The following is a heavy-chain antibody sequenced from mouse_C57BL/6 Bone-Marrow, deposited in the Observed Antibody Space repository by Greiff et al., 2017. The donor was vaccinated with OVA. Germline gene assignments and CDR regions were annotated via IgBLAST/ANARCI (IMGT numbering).Heavy chain of an antibody. CDR3: GRSYDGFPHWYFDV. CDR1: GFSLNSYA. CDR2: IWTGGGT. V-gene: IGHV2-9-1*01. D-gene: IGHD2-3*01. J-gene: IGHJ1*03. Sequence: VKLMESGPGLVAPSQSLSITCTVSGFSLNSYAISWVRQPPGKGLEWLGVIWTGGGTNYNSTLKSRLSISKDNSKSQVFLKMNSLQTDDTARYDSGRSYDGFPHWYFDVWGTGTTVTVSS.